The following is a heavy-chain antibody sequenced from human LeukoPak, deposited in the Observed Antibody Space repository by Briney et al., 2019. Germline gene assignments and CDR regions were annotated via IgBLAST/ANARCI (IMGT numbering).Heavy chain of an antibody. CDR1: GYTFTGYY. D-gene: IGHD3-10*01. CDR2: INPNSGVT. CDR3: ARELRYYGSGRVKVNAFDI. J-gene: IGHJ3*02. V-gene: IGHV1-2*02. Sequence: ASVKLSCKASGYTFTGYYMHWVRQAPGQGLEWMGWINPNSGVTKYAQNFQGRVTMTRDKSISTPYMELSSLRADDTAVYYCARELRYYGSGRVKVNAFDIWGHGTMVTVSS.